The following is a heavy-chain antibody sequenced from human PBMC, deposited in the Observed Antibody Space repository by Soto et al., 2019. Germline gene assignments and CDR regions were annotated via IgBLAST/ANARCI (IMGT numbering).Heavy chain of an antibody. CDR2: IYYRGST. J-gene: IGHJ3*02. V-gene: IGHV4-39*01. CDR3: ARHSSYGDYRDSFDI. D-gene: IGHD4-17*01. CDR1: GDSINSDKYY. Sequence: SETLSLTCSVSGDSINSDKYYWVLIRQPPGKGLEWIGSIYYRGSTYYNPSLQTRVTISLDKSKSQFSLRLNSVTAADTAVYYCARHSSYGDYRDSFDIWGQGTMVTVSS.